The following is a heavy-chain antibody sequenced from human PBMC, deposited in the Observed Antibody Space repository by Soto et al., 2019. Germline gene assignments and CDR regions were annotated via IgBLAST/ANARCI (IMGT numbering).Heavy chain of an antibody. CDR3: TRETTVVTSYYYYYYGMDV. CDR2: IRSKAYGGTT. CDR1: GFTFGDYA. J-gene: IGHJ6*02. D-gene: IGHD4-17*01. Sequence: GGSLRLSCTASGFTFGDYAMSWFRQAPGKGLEWVGFIRSKAYGGTTEYAASVKGRFTISRDDSKSIAYLQMNSLKTEDTAVYYCTRETTVVTSYYYYYYGMDVWGQGTTVTVSS. V-gene: IGHV3-49*03.